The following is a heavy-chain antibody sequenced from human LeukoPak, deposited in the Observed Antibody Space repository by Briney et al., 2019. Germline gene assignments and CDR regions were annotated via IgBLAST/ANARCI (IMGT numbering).Heavy chain of an antibody. Sequence: PGGSLRLSCVASGFTLSSYWMHWVRQAPGKGLVWVSRIESDGSTTTYADSVKGRFTISRDNAKNTLYLQLNSLRAEDTAVYYCARGYGSGSSLPSDYWGQGTLVTVSS. CDR3: ARGYGSGSSLPSDY. D-gene: IGHD3-10*01. V-gene: IGHV3-74*01. CDR2: IESDGSTT. J-gene: IGHJ4*02. CDR1: GFTLSSYW.